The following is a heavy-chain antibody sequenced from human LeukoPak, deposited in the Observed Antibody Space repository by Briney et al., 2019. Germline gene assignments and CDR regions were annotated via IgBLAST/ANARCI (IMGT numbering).Heavy chain of an antibody. CDR2: ITYSGDNT. D-gene: IGHD2-2*01. J-gene: IGHJ4*02. CDR1: GFTVGSHA. Sequence: GGSLRLSCAASGFTVGSHAMTWVRQAPGKGLEWVSGITYSGDNTYYAGSVKGRFTISRDNSRNTLFLQMDSLRAEDTAVYYCAKDKLPTAMFSYVYWGQGTLVTVSS. V-gene: IGHV3-23*01. CDR3: AKDKLPTAMFSYVY.